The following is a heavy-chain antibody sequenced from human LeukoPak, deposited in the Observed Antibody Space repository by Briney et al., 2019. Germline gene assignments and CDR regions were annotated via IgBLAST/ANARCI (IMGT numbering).Heavy chain of an antibody. D-gene: IGHD1-26*01. CDR2: ISAYNGNT. CDR1: GYIFTNYG. Sequence: ASVKVSCKASGYIFTNYGINRVRQAPGQGLEWMGWISAYNGNTKYTQKLQDRVTMTTDTSTSTAYMELKTLRSDDTAVYFCARAGYSRFVDDLDYWGQGTLVTVSS. J-gene: IGHJ4*02. CDR3: ARAGYSRFVDDLDY. V-gene: IGHV1-18*01.